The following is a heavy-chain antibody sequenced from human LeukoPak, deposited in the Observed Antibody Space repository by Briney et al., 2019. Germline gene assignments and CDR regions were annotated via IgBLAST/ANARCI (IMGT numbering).Heavy chain of an antibody. D-gene: IGHD4-17*01. V-gene: IGHV4-39*01. CDR1: GGSISSSSYY. Sequence: TSSGTLSLTCTVSGGSISSSSYYWGWIRQPPGKGLEWIGSIYYSGSTCYNPSLKSRVTISVDTSKNQFSLKLSSVTAADTAVYYGASLPSWGTVTTNDYYYYYGMDVWGQGTMVIVSS. CDR2: IYYSGST. J-gene: IGHJ6*02. CDR3: ASLPSWGTVTTNDYYYYYGMDV.